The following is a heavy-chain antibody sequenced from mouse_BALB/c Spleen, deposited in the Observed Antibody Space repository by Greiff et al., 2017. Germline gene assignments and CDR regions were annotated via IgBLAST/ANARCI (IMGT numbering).Heavy chain of an antibody. CDR1: GFTFSSFG. J-gene: IGHJ4*01. V-gene: IGHV5-17*02. CDR3: ARITTVVATGAMDY. D-gene: IGHD1-1*01. CDR2: ISSGSSTI. Sequence: EVKLVESGGGLVQPGGSRKLSCAASGFTFSSFGMHWVRQAPEKGLEWVAYISSGSSTIYYADTVKGRFTISRDNPKNTLFLQMTSLRSEDTAMYYCARITTVVATGAMDYWGQGTSVTVSS.